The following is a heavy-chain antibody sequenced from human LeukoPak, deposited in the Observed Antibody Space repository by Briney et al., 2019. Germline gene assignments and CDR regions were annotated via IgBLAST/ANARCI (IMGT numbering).Heavy chain of an antibody. CDR2: INPNSGGT. J-gene: IGHJ3*02. D-gene: IGHD3-3*01. V-gene: IGHV1-2*02. CDR3: ARAIFGVVTDDAFDI. Sequence: ASVKVSCKASGYAFTSYYMHWVRQAPGQGLEWMGWINPNSGGTNYAQKFQGRVTMTRDTSISTAYMELSRLRSDDTAVYYCARAIFGVVTDDAFDIWGQGTMVTVSS. CDR1: GYAFTSYY.